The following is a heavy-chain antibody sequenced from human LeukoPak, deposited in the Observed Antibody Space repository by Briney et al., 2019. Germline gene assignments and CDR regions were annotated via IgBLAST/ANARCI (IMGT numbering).Heavy chain of an antibody. CDR2: IIPILGIA. D-gene: IGHD3-10*01. V-gene: IGHV1-69*04. Sequence: SVKVSCKASGGTFSSYAISWVRQAPGQGLEWMGRIIPILGIANYAQKFQGRVTITADKSTSTAYMELSSLRSEDTAVYYCARPLLPLGVGSFAYWAQGPLVTVSS. J-gene: IGHJ4*02. CDR1: GGTFSSYA. CDR3: ARPLLPLGVGSFAY.